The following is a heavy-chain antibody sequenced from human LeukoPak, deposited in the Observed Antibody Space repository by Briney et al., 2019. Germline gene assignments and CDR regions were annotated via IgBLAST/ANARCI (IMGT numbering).Heavy chain of an antibody. Sequence: ASVTVSYKPSGYTFTGYYMHWVRQAPGQGLEWMGWINPNSGGTNYAQKFQGRVTMTRDTSTSTAYMELSSLRSDDTAVYFCAGGLRETGDSSSLYWFDPWGQGTLVTVSS. J-gene: IGHJ5*02. CDR2: INPNSGGT. CDR3: AGGLRETGDSSSLYWFDP. D-gene: IGHD6-13*01. CDR1: GYTFTGYY. V-gene: IGHV1-2*02.